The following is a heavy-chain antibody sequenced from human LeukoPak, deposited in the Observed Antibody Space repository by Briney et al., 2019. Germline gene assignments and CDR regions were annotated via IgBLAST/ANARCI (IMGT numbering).Heavy chain of an antibody. Sequence: GESLRLSCEASGFTFNTCAMSWVRQAPGKGLEWVSAISESGSGTYYADSVKGRFTISRDNSMNTLYLQMNSLRVDDTALYYCAKGVFGVNRAFDYWGQGTLVTVSS. CDR1: GFTFNTCA. V-gene: IGHV3-23*01. CDR2: ISESGSGT. J-gene: IGHJ4*02. D-gene: IGHD3-3*01. CDR3: AKGVFGVNRAFDY.